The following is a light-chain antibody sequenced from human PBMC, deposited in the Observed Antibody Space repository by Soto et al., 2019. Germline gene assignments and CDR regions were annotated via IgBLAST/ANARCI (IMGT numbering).Light chain of an antibody. Sequence: QSALTQPASVSASPGQSITISCAGTSSDIGSFNFVSWYQRHPGKAPRLLIYEVSNRPSGISDRFSGSKSGNTASLTISGLQPEDEADYYCSSYTTRSTVVFGGGTKVTVL. CDR1: SSDIGSFNF. CDR3: SSYTTRSTVV. V-gene: IGLV2-14*01. CDR2: EVS. J-gene: IGLJ2*01.